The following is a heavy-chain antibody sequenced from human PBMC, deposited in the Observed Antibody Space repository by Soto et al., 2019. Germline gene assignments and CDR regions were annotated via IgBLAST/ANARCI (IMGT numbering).Heavy chain of an antibody. CDR1: GGSISSSSYY. Sequence: PSETQSLTCTVSGGSISSSSYYWGWIRQPPGKGLEWIGSIYNSGSTNYNPSLKSRVTISVDMSKNQFSLKLNSVTAADTAVYYCARHESSGWYYFDSWGQGTLVTVSS. D-gene: IGHD6-19*01. V-gene: IGHV4-39*01. J-gene: IGHJ4*02. CDR2: IYNSGST. CDR3: ARHESSGWYYFDS.